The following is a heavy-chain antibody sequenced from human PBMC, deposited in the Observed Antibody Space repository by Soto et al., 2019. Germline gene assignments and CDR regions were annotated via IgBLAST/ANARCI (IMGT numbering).Heavy chain of an antibody. CDR3: ARGPAGITIFGVAPNWFDP. Sequence: ASVKVSCKASGYTFTSYAMHWVRQAPGQRLEWMGWINAGNGNTKYSQKFQGRVTITRDASASTAYMELSSLRSEDTAVYYCARGPAGITIFGVAPNWFDPWGQGTLVTVSS. J-gene: IGHJ5*02. D-gene: IGHD3-3*01. V-gene: IGHV1-3*01. CDR2: INAGNGNT. CDR1: GYTFTSYA.